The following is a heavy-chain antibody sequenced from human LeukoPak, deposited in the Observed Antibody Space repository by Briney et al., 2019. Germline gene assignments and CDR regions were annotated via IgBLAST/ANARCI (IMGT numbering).Heavy chain of an antibody. D-gene: IGHD3-22*01. J-gene: IGHJ4*02. CDR3: ARGKRGKGLKTYYYDSSGYWPIDY. V-gene: IGHV4-61*02. CDR1: GASIDSGSFY. Sequence: PSQTLSLTCTVSGASIDSGSFYWSWIRQPAGKGLEWIGRVFSRGNTHYNPSLKSRVTISVDTSKNQFSLKLSSVTAADTAVYYCARGKRGKGLKTYYYDSSGYWPIDYWGQGTLVTVSS. CDR2: VFSRGNT.